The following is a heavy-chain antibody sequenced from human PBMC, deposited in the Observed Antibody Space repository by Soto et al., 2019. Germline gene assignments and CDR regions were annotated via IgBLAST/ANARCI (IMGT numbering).Heavy chain of an antibody. CDR1: GGSISSGDYY. CDR2: IYYSGST. V-gene: IGHV4-30-4*01. J-gene: IGHJ4*02. CDR3: ATYYYGSGSYYGPLIGVDY. Sequence: PSETLSLTCTVSGGSISSGDYYWSWIRQPPGKGLEWIGYIYYSGSTYYNPSLKSRVTISVDTSKNQFSLQLSSVTAADTAVYYCATYYYGSGSYYGPLIGVDYWGQGTLVTVSS. D-gene: IGHD3-10*01.